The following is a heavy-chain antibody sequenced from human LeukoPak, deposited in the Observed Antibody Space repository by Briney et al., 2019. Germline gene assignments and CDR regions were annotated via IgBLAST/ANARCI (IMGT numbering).Heavy chain of an antibody. V-gene: IGHV4-34*01. Sequence: PSETLSLTCAVYGGSFSGYYWSWIRQPPGKGLEWIGEINHRGSTNYNPSLKSRVTISVDTSKNQFSLKLSSVTAADTAVYYCSGKAVAGPYFDYWGQGTLVTVSS. CDR3: SGKAVAGPYFDY. J-gene: IGHJ4*02. D-gene: IGHD6-19*01. CDR1: GGSFSGYY. CDR2: INHRGST.